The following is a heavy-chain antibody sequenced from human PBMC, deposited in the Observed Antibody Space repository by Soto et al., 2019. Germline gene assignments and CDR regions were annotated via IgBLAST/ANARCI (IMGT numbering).Heavy chain of an antibody. D-gene: IGHD2-2*01. J-gene: IGHJ6*02. CDR1: GYTFTGYY. CDR3: ARGDCSSTSCYDYYGMDV. CDR2: INPNSGGT. Sequence: GASVKVSCKASGYTFTGYYMHWVRQAPGQGLEWMGWINPNSGGTNYAQKFQGWVTMTRDTSISTAYMELSRLRSDDTAVYYCARGDCSSTSCYDYYGMDVWGQGTTVTVSS. V-gene: IGHV1-2*04.